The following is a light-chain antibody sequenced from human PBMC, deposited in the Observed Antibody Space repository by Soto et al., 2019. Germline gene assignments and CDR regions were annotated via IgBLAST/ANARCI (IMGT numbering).Light chain of an antibody. CDR2: DVT. CDR3: CSFAGNSLV. J-gene: IGLJ2*01. CDR1: SSDVGAYNY. V-gene: IGLV2-11*01. Sequence: QSALTQPRSVSGSPGQSVTISCAGTSSDVGAYNYVSWYQQHPGKAPKIMIYDVTERPSGVPDRFSGSKSSNTASLTISGLQAEDEADYYCCSFAGNSLVFGGGTKLTVL.